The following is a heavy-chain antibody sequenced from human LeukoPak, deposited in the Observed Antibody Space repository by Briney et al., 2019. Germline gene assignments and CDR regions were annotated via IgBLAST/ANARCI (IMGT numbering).Heavy chain of an antibody. CDR3: ARGGGGLAY. D-gene: IGHD2-15*01. J-gene: IGHJ4*02. CDR2: INPNSGGT. Sequence: ASVKVSCKASGYSFTDYFIHWVRQAPGQGLEWMGWINPNSGGTNYAQEFQGRVTMTRDTSISTAYMELTSLTSDDTAVYFCARGGGGLAYWGPGTLVTVSS. V-gene: IGHV1-2*02. CDR1: GYSFTDYF.